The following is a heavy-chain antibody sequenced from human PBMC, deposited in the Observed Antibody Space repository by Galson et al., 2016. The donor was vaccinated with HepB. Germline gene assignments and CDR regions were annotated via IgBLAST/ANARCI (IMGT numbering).Heavy chain of an antibody. Sequence: VTLSLTCGVSGGSFNYFYWTWIRQPPGKGLEWIGEINHNGTTNYNPSLKSRVTMSVDRSKSQFSLKVNSGTAADSAVYYCARRRGLPNNWFDSWGQGNLVIVSS. CDR3: ARRRGLPNNWFDS. D-gene: IGHD2-15*01. V-gene: IGHV4-34*01. CDR2: INHNGTT. J-gene: IGHJ5*01. CDR1: GGSFNYFY.